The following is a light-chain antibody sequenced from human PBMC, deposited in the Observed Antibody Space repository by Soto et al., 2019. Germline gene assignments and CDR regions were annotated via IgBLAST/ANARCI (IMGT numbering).Light chain of an antibody. J-gene: IGKJ4*01. CDR2: AGT. CDR1: QGISSH. Sequence: QFTQSPSSLSASVGDRGTITCRASQGISSHLAWYQQRPGKAPKLLIYAGTTLQSGVPSRFSGSGSGTDFTLTISSLQPEDFATYYCQQLNSYPLPVGGGTMVDIK. CDR3: QQLNSYPLP. V-gene: IGKV1-9*01.